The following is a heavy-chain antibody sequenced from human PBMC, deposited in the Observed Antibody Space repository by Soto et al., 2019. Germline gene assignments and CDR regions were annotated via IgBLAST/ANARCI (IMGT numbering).Heavy chain of an antibody. Sequence: SVKVSCKASGCTFSSYAISWVRQAPGQGLEWMGGIIPIFGTANYAQKFQGRVTITADESTSTAYMELSSLRSEDTAVYYCASRYSYGYITLDYWGQGTLVTVSS. CDR1: GCTFSSYA. D-gene: IGHD5-18*01. CDR3: ASRYSYGYITLDY. J-gene: IGHJ4*02. CDR2: IIPIFGTA. V-gene: IGHV1-69*13.